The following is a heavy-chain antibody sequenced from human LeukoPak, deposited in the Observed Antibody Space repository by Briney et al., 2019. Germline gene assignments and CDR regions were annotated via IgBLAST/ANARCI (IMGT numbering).Heavy chain of an antibody. J-gene: IGHJ6*03. Sequence: ASVKVSCKASGGTFSSYAISWVRQAPGQGLEWMGGITPMFNTASHAQKFQGRVTITADKSTSTAYMELSSLRSEDTAVYYCARGALVDRYYYDSSGYYYYYYYMDVWGKGTTVTVSS. CDR3: ARGALVDRYYYDSSGYYYYYYYMDV. CDR2: ITPMFNTA. CDR1: GGTFSSYA. D-gene: IGHD3-22*01. V-gene: IGHV1-69*06.